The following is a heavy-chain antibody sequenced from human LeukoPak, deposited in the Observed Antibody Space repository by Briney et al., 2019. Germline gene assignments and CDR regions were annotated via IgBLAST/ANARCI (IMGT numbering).Heavy chain of an antibody. CDR3: ARGRPHGNDY. D-gene: IGHD4-23*01. Sequence: GGSLRLSCAASGFSFTSYAMSWVRQAPGKGLVWVSRIASDGSSTTYADSVKGRFSISRDNAKNTLYLQMNSLRVEDTAVYYCARGRPHGNDYWGQGTLVTVSS. V-gene: IGHV3-74*01. CDR1: GFSFTSYA. J-gene: IGHJ4*02. CDR2: IASDGSST.